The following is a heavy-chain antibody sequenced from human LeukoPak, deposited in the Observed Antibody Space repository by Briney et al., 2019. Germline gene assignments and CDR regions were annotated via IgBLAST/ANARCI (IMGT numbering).Heavy chain of an antibody. J-gene: IGHJ6*02. D-gene: IGHD6-6*01. Sequence: GGSLRLSCAASGFTFSSYAMSWVRQAPGKGLEWVSAISGSGGSTYYADSVKGRFTISRDNSKNTLYLQMNSLRAEDTAVYCCAKDRGARLPSYYYGMDVWGQGTTVTVSS. V-gene: IGHV3-23*01. CDR1: GFTFSSYA. CDR3: AKDRGARLPSYYYGMDV. CDR2: ISGSGGST.